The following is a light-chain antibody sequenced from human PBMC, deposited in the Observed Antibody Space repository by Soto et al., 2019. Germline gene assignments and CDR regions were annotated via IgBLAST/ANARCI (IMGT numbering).Light chain of an antibody. V-gene: IGKV3-15*01. CDR1: QSVSSN. CDR3: QHDKNGLT. J-gene: IGKJ1*01. Sequence: EIVMTQSPATLSVSPGERATLSCRASQSVSSNLAWYQQKPGQAPRLLIYGASSRATGIPAKFSGGWSGTEFTLTISSLQSEDFAIYYCQHDKNGLTFGQGTKVEFK. CDR2: GAS.